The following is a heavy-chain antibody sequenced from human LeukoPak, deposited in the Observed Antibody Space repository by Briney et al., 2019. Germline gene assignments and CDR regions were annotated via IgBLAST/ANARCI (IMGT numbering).Heavy chain of an antibody. CDR2: INHSGST. D-gene: IGHD5-18*01. Sequence: SETLSLTCAVYGGSFSGYYWSWIRQPPGKGLEWIGEINHSGSTKYNPSLKSRVTISVDTSKNQFSLKLSSVTAADTAVYYCARGHRGYSYGPFDYWGQGTLVTVSS. J-gene: IGHJ4*02. CDR1: GGSFSGYY. V-gene: IGHV4-34*01. CDR3: ARGHRGYSYGPFDY.